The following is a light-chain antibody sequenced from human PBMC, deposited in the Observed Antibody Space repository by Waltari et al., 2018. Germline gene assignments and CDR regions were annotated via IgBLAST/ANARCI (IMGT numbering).Light chain of an antibody. CDR3: QLWDSTSDHSV. V-gene: IGLV3-12*02. CDR1: NIGIQP. CDR2: SDR. J-gene: IGLJ1*01. Sequence: SFELTQPHSVSVATAQMARITCGGNNIGIQPVHWYQQKPGQDPVLVIYSDRNWPPGIPERFSGSNPGHTATLTISRIEAGDEADYYCQLWDSTSDHSVFGTGAKVTVL.